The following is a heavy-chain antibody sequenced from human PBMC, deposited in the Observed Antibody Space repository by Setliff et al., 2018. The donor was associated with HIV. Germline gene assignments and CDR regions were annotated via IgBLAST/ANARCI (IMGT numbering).Heavy chain of an antibody. CDR2: INHSGTT. V-gene: IGHV4-34*01. Sequence: SETLSLTCAVYGPSFSGYYWNWIRQFPGKSLEWIGEINHSGTTNYSPSFKSRLNISVDVSKNQFSLRLASLSAADTAAYFCAAKPMIRGRPFAFWGQGTMVTVSS. CDR3: AAKPMIRGRPFAF. D-gene: IGHD3-10*01. J-gene: IGHJ3*01. CDR1: GPSFSGYY.